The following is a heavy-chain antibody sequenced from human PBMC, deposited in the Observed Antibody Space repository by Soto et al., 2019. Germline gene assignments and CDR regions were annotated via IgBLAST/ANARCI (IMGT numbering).Heavy chain of an antibody. V-gene: IGHV3-53*01. CDR2: MSSGVYT. CDR3: ARLFGRYGWFDP. D-gene: IGHD2-21*01. Sequence: VGSLRLSCAASGLNVTRNYMSWVRQAPGKGLEWVSVMSSGVYTYYADSVKGRFTISRDNSKNTLFLQINSLITEDTAVYYCARLFGRYGWFDPWGQGTLVTVSS. J-gene: IGHJ5*02. CDR1: GLNVTRNY.